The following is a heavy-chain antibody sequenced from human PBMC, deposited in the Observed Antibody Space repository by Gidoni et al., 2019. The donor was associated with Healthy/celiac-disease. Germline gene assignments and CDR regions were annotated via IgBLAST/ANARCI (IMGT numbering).Heavy chain of an antibody. J-gene: IGHJ4*02. CDR3: ARALRAAAGTRAFDY. CDR1: GGSLSRGGYY. V-gene: IGHV4-31*03. CDR2: IYYSGST. D-gene: IGHD6-13*01. Sequence: QVQLPESGPGLVTPSQTLSLTCTVSGGSLSRGGYYWSWIRQHPGKGLEWSGYIYYSGSTYYNPALKSRVTISVDTSKNQFSLKLSSVTAADTAGYYCARALRAAAGTRAFDYWGQGTLVTVSS.